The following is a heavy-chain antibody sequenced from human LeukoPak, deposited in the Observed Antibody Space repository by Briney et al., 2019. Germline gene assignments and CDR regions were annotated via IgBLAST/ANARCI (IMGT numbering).Heavy chain of an antibody. V-gene: IGHV1-46*03. Sequence: ASVKVSCKASGYTFTSFYLHWVRQAPGQGLEWMGMIHSGGGNTTYAQKFQGRVSMTRDTSTSTVYMELSSLTSEDTAMYYCARLRVADSTTYWGQGTLVTVSS. CDR3: ARLRVADSTTY. D-gene: IGHD6-19*01. J-gene: IGHJ4*02. CDR2: IHSGGGNT. CDR1: GYTFTSFY.